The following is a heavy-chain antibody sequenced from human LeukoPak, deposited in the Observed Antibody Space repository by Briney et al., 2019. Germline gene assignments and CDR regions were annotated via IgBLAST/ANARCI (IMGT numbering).Heavy chain of an antibody. J-gene: IGHJ4*02. CDR2: ITSGVGIT. D-gene: IGHD3-10*01. CDR3: AKGDYYDFDY. CDR1: GXTFSNYG. Sequence: GGSLRLSCAASGXTFSNYGMNWVRQAPGKGLEWVSIITSGVGITYYADSVKGRFTTSRDNSKNTLYLQMNSLRAEDTAVYYCAKGDYYDFDYWGQGTLVTVSS. V-gene: IGHV3-23*01.